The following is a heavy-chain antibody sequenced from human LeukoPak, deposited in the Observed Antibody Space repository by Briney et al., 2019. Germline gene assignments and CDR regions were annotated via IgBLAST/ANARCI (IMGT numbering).Heavy chain of an antibody. CDR3: AREGYDYVWGSCDY. CDR1: GFTFSSYS. CDR2: ISSSSSTI. V-gene: IGHV3-48*04. Sequence: GGSLRLSCAASGFTFSSYSMNWVRQAPGKGLEWVSYISSSSSTIYYADSVKGRFTISRDNAKNSLYLQMNSLRAEDTAVYYCAREGYDYVWGSCDYWGQGTLVTVSS. J-gene: IGHJ4*02. D-gene: IGHD3-16*01.